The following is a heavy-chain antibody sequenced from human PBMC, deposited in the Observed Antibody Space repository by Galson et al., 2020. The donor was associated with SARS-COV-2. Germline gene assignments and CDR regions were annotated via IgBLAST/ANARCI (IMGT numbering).Heavy chain of an antibody. CDR1: GFTFSSYA. CDR3: AKTRITMIVDWGFDI. CDR2: ISGSGGST. J-gene: IGHJ3*02. Sequence: GESLKISCAASGFTFSSYAMSWVRQAPGKGLEWVSAISGSGGSTYYADSVTGRFTISRDNPKNTLYLQMNSLRAEDTAVYYCAKTRITMIVDWGFDIWGQGTMVTVSS. D-gene: IGHD3-22*01. V-gene: IGHV3-23*01.